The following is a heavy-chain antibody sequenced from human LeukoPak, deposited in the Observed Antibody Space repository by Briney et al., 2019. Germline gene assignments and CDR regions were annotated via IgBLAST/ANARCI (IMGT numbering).Heavy chain of an antibody. D-gene: IGHD3-10*01. V-gene: IGHV1-2*02. CDR2: INPNSGGT. CDR3: ARYGSGSYYTLAY. Sequence: GATVKVSCKASGYTFTGYYMHWVRQAPGQGLEWMGWINPNSGGTNYAQKFQGRVTMTRDTSISTAYMELTRLRSDDTAVYYCARYGSGSYYTLAYWGQGSLVTVSS. J-gene: IGHJ4*02. CDR1: GYTFTGYY.